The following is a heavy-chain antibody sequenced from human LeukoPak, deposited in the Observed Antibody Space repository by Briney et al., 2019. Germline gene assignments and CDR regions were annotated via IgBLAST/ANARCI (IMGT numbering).Heavy chain of an antibody. Sequence: SETLSLTCAVSGGSISSSYWWSWVRQPPGKGLEWIGEVYHSGSTYYNPSLKSRVTISVDTSKNQFSLKLSSVTAADTAVYYCAKTVTVTTSAFDIWGQGTMVTVSS. J-gene: IGHJ3*02. CDR2: VYHSGST. V-gene: IGHV4-4*02. CDR3: AKTVTVTTSAFDI. D-gene: IGHD4-17*01. CDR1: GGSISSSYW.